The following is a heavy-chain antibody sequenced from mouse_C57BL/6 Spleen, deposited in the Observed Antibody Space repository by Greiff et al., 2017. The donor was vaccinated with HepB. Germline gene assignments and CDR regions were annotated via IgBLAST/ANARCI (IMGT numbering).Heavy chain of an antibody. CDR3: ARWVVAHWYFDV. V-gene: IGHV1-82*01. D-gene: IGHD1-1*01. CDR2: IYPGDGDT. Sequence: VHLVESGPELVKLGASVKISCKASGYAFSSSWMNWVKQRPGKGLEWIGRIYPGDGDTNYNGKFKGKATLTADKSSSTAYMQLSSLTSEDSAVYFCARWVVAHWYFDVWGTGTTVTVSS. CDR1: GYAFSSSW. J-gene: IGHJ1*03.